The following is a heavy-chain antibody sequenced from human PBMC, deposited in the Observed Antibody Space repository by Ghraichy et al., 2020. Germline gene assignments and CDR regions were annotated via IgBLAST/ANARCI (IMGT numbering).Heavy chain of an antibody. D-gene: IGHD3-10*01. CDR3: ARLKGDFHYYGMDV. CDR2: MYYSGTT. CDR1: GGSISSYY. Sequence: SETLSLTCTVSGGSISSYYWSWIRQPPGKGRELIGYMYYSGTTNYNTSLKSRATIAVDTPKNQFSLTLTSVAAADTAVYYCARLKGDFHYYGMDVWGLGTTVTVSS. J-gene: IGHJ6*02. V-gene: IGHV4-59*01.